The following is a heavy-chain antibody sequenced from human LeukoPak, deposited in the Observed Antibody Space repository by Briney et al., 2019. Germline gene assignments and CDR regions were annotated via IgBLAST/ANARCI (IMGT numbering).Heavy chain of an antibody. Sequence: SGGSLRLSCAASGFTFSSYAMSWVRQAPGKGLEWVSAISGSGGSTYYADSVKGRFTISRDNSKNTLYLQMNSLGAEDTAVYYCAKDRVKYYYDSSGYYYGHSFDYWGQGTLVTVSS. V-gene: IGHV3-23*01. J-gene: IGHJ4*02. CDR2: ISGSGGST. D-gene: IGHD3-22*01. CDR1: GFTFSSYA. CDR3: AKDRVKYYYDSSGYYYGHSFDY.